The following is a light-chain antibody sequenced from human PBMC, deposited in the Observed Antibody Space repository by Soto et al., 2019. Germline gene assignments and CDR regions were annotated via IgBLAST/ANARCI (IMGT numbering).Light chain of an antibody. CDR1: SSNVGGYKY. CDR3: CSYAGSYRNV. J-gene: IGLJ1*01. V-gene: IGLV2-11*01. CDR2: DVN. Sequence: QSALAQPRSVSGSPGRSVTISCTGASSNVGGYKYVSWFQQYPGKAPKLMIYDVNKRPSGVPDRFSGSKSGNTASLTISGLQAEDEADYYCCSYAGSYRNVFGSGTKVTVL.